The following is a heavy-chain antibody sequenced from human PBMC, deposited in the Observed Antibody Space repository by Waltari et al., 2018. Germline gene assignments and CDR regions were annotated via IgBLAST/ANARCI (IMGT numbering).Heavy chain of an antibody. Sequence: QVQLQESDPGLVKPSETLSLTCTVSGGSISSYYWSWIRQPAGKGLEWIGRIYTSGSTNYNPSLKSRVTMSVDTSKNQFSLKLSSVTAADTAVYYCAREVGCSSTSCYLYYYYYMDVWGKGTTVTISS. CDR3: AREVGCSSTSCYLYYYYYMDV. D-gene: IGHD2-2*01. CDR2: IYTSGST. CDR1: GGSISSYY. J-gene: IGHJ6*03. V-gene: IGHV4-4*07.